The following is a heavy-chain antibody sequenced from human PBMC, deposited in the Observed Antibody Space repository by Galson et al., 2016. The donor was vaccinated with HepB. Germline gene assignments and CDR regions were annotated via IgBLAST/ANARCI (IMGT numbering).Heavy chain of an antibody. CDR1: GFTFDDYA. CDR3: AKYIWPFGAPRGMYV. Sequence: SLRLSCAASGFTFDDYAMLWVRQAPGKGPEWVSGISWNGGSIGYADSVKGRFTLSRDNAKNSLYLQMNSLRVEDTALYYWAKYIWPFGAPRGMYVWGQGTTVTVSS. D-gene: IGHD3-3*01. J-gene: IGHJ6*02. CDR2: ISWNGGSI. V-gene: IGHV3-9*01.